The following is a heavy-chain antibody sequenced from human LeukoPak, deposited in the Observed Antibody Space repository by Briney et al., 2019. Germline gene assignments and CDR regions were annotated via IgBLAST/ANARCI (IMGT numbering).Heavy chain of an antibody. V-gene: IGHV3-7*04. CDR2: IKRDGSDT. CDR1: GFTFSSYW. Sequence: GGSLRLSCAASGFTFSSYWMTWVRQAPGRGLEWVANIKRDGSDTHYLDSLKGRFTISRDNAKSSLSLQMNSLRAEDTAVYYCARLDLAVAGFYGMDVWGQGTTVTVSS. J-gene: IGHJ6*02. D-gene: IGHD6-19*01. CDR3: ARLDLAVAGFYGMDV.